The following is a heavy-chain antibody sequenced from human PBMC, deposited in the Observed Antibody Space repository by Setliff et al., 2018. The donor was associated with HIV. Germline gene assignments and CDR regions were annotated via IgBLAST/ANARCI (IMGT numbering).Heavy chain of an antibody. CDR1: GGSISSYY. Sequence: SETLSLTCTVSGGSISSYYWSWIRQPPGKGLEWIGYIYYSGSTNYNPSLKSRVTISVDTSKNQFSLKLSSVTAADTAVYYCARGDGYSGYDDYWGQGTLVTV. CDR3: ARGDGYSGYDDY. V-gene: IGHV4-59*01. CDR2: IYYSGST. J-gene: IGHJ4*02. D-gene: IGHD5-12*01.